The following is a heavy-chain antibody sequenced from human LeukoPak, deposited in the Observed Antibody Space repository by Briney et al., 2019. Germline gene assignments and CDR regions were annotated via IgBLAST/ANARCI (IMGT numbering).Heavy chain of an antibody. CDR2: ISGYNGNT. V-gene: IGHV1-18*01. D-gene: IGHD5-18*01. J-gene: IGHJ4*02. Sequence: ASVKVSCKASGYTFTNYGISWVRQAPGQGLEWMGWISGYNGNTKYAQKLQGRVTMTTDTSTRTAYMELRRLRSDDTAVYYCARGVDSTMVTPDYWGQGTLVTVSS. CDR3: ARGVDSTMVTPDY. CDR1: GYTFTNYG.